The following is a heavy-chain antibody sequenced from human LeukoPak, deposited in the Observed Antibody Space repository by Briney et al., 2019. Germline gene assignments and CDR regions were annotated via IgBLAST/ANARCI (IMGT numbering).Heavy chain of an antibody. CDR2: IYYTGNT. J-gene: IGHJ4*02. CDR1: GVSISNHY. CDR3: VRHSRVVAFDY. V-gene: IGHV4-59*08. Sequence: SETLSLTCTVSGVSISNHYSSWIRQPPGKGLEWIGYIYYTGNTNYNPSLKSRVTISEDTSKNQVSLKLSSVTAADTAVYYCVRHSRVVAFDYWGQGNLVTVPS. D-gene: IGHD2-15*01.